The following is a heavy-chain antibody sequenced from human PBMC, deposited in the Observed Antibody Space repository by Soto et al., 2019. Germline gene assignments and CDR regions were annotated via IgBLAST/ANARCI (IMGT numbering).Heavy chain of an antibody. D-gene: IGHD2-15*01. J-gene: IGHJ4*02. CDR2: IIPIFGTA. V-gene: IGHV1-69*13. CDR1: GGTFSSYA. CDR3: ARDGVVGAYQYYFDY. Sequence: GASVKVSCKASGGTFSSYAISWVRQAPGQGLEWMGGIIPIFGTANYAQKFQGRVTITADESTSTAYMELSSLRSEDTAVYYCARDGVVGAYQYYFDYWGQGTLVTVS.